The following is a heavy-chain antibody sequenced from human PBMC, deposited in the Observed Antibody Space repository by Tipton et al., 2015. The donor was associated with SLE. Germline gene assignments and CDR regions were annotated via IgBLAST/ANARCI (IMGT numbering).Heavy chain of an antibody. Sequence: SLRLSCAASGFTFSSYSMNWVRQAPGKGLEWVSSITSSSSYIYYADSVKGRFTISRDNAKNSLYLQMNSLRAEDTAVYYSARVVGATTTPNWFDPWGQGTLVTVSS. CDR1: GFTFSSYS. CDR3: ARVVGATTTPNWFDP. J-gene: IGHJ5*02. D-gene: IGHD1-26*01. V-gene: IGHV3-21*03. CDR2: ITSSSSYI.